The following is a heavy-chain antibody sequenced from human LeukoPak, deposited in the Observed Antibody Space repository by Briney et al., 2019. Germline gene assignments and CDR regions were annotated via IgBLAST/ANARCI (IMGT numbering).Heavy chain of an antibody. Sequence: SETLSLTCTVSGGSISSYYWSWIRQPPGKGLEWIGYIYYSGSTNYNPSLKSRVTISVDTSKNQFSLKLSSVTAADTAVYYCARGSMVNYFDSSGYYNYWGQGALVTVSS. D-gene: IGHD3-22*01. V-gene: IGHV4-59*01. CDR1: GGSISSYY. CDR2: IYYSGST. CDR3: ARGSMVNYFDSSGYYNY. J-gene: IGHJ4*02.